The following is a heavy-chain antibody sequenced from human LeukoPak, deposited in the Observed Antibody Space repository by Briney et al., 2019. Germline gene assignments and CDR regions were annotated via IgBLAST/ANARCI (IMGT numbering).Heavy chain of an antibody. CDR2: IHYNGAT. CDR3: ARLPLLPYSSGYYDY. D-gene: IGHD6-19*01. CDR1: GGSISNTAYY. V-gene: IGHV4-39*01. J-gene: IGHJ4*02. Sequence: SETLSLTCTVSGGSISNTAYYWGWIRQSPGKGLEWIAIIHYNGATYYNPSLRSRVLISADTSKNQFSLTLNSVAAADTAVYYCARLPLLPYSSGYYDYWGQGTLVTVSS.